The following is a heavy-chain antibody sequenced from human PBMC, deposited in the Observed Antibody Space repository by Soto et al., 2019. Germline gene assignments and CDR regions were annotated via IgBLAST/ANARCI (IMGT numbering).Heavy chain of an antibody. CDR3: ARVGLWHGDSIYYYYYGMDV. CDR1: GYTFPSYD. V-gene: IGHV1-8*01. J-gene: IGHJ6*02. D-gene: IGHD4-17*01. CDR2: MNPNSGNT. Sequence: GASVKVSCKASGYTFPSYDINWVRQATGQGLEWMGWMNPNSGNTGYAQKFQGRVTMTRNTSISTAYMELSSLRSEDTAVYYCARVGLWHGDSIYYYYYGMDVWGQGTTVTVSS.